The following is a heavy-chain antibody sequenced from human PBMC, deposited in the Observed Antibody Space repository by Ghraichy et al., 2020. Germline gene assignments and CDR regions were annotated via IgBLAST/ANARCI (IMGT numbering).Heavy chain of an antibody. CDR1: GGSIRIYY. V-gene: IGHV4-59*01. CDR2: IHYSGTT. Sequence: SQTLSLTCTVSGGSIRIYYWNWIRQPPGKGLEWIGYIHYSGTTNYNPSLKSRVTTSVDTSKNQFSLNLSSVTAADTAVYYCARDPSYGLFDYWGQGTLVTVSS. D-gene: IGHD5-18*01. CDR3: ARDPSYGLFDY. J-gene: IGHJ4*02.